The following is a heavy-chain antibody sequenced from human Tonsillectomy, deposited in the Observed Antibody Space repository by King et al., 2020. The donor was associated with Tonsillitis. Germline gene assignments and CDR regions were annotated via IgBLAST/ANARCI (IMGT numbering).Heavy chain of an antibody. CDR3: ARDPPEAWSYYFDY. D-gene: IGHD1-26*01. Sequence: FQLVQSGGGVVQPGRSLRLSCAASGFTFRNYAMNWVRQAPGKGLEWVAVIAYDGSGRNYADSVEGRFIISRYNFKNTLYLQMNSLRTEDTAVYYCARDPPEAWSYYFDYWGQGALVTVSS. CDR1: GFTFRNYA. V-gene: IGHV3-30*04. CDR2: IAYDGSGR. J-gene: IGHJ4*02.